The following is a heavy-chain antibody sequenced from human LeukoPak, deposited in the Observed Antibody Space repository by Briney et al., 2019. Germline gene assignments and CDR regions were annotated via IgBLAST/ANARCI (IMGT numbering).Heavy chain of an antibody. D-gene: IGHD6-6*01. J-gene: IGHJ4*02. CDR2: ISSSSSTI. CDR1: GFTFSIYS. V-gene: IGHV3-48*01. Sequence: GGSLRLSCAPSGFTFSIYSVNWVRQAPGKGLEWVSYISSSSSTIYADSVRGRFTISRDNAKNPLYLQMNSLRAEDTAAYYCARDLLGYSTSYYFDSWGQGTLVTVSS. CDR3: ARDLLGYSTSYYFDS.